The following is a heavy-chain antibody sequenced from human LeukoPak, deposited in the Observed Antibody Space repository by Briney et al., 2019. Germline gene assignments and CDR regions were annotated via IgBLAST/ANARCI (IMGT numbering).Heavy chain of an antibody. J-gene: IGHJ6*04. CDR3: AGAAGLGSGTPLFMDD. CDR1: GFTFSSYE. CDR2: ISSSGSTI. Sequence: GGSLRLFCAASGFTFSSYEMNWVRQAPGKGLEGVSYISSSGSTIYYADSVKGRFTISRDNAKNSLYLQMNSLRAEDTAVYYCAGAAGLGSGTPLFMDDWGKGTTVTVSS. D-gene: IGHD3-10*01. V-gene: IGHV3-48*03.